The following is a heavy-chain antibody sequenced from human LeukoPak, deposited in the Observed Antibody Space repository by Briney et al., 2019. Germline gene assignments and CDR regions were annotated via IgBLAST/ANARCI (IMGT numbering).Heavy chain of an antibody. CDR2: IYHSGST. Sequence: PSETLSLTXTVSGYSISSGYYWGWFRQPPGKGLEWIGSIYHSGSTYYNPSLKSRVTISVDTSKNQFSLKLSSVTAADTAVYYCARDSPTADIVVVPAAILIDWGQGTLVTVSS. CDR1: GYSISSGYY. J-gene: IGHJ4*02. D-gene: IGHD2-2*02. CDR3: ARDSPTADIVVVPAAILID. V-gene: IGHV4-38-2*02.